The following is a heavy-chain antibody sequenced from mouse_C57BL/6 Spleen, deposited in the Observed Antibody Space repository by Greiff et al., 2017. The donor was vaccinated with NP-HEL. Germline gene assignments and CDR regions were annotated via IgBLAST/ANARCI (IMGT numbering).Heavy chain of an antibody. CDR2: IYPSDSET. V-gene: IGHV1-61*01. Sequence: QVQLQQPGAELVRPGSSVKLSCKASGYTFTSYWMDWVKQRPGQGLEWIGNIYPSDSETHYNQKFKDKATLTVDKSSSTAYMQLSSLTAEDSAVYYCAHGNYGYWGKGTTLTVYS. J-gene: IGHJ2*01. CDR1: GYTFTSYW. D-gene: IGHD2-1*01. CDR3: AHGNYGY.